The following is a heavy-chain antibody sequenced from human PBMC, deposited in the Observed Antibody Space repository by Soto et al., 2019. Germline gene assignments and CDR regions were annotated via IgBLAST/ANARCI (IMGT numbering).Heavy chain of an antibody. V-gene: IGHV4-30-2*01. CDR1: GGSITTGDYS. J-gene: IGHJ5*02. CDR3: ARGRSTSGYPNFDP. Sequence: SETLSLTCAVSGGSITTGDYSWNWIRQPPGKGLEWLGYIYHSGSTYCNPSLKGRATISVDRSKNHFSLRLSSVTAADTAVYYCARGRSTSGYPNFDPWGQGTLVTVSS. D-gene: IGHD3-22*01. CDR2: IYHSGST.